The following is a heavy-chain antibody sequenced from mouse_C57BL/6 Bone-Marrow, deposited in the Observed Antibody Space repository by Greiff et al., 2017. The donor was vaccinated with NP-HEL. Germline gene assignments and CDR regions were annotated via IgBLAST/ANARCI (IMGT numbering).Heavy chain of an antibody. V-gene: IGHV3-6*01. CDR3: AREGYYGYMDY. CDR2: ISYDGSN. D-gene: IGHD1-1*01. CDR1: GYSITSGYY. J-gene: IGHJ4*01. Sequence: EVKLMESGPGLVKPSQSLSLTCSVTGYSITSGYYWNWIRQFPGNKLEWMGYISYDGSNNYNPSLKNRISITRDTSKNQFFLKLNSVTTEDTATYYCAREGYYGYMDYWGQGTSVTVSS.